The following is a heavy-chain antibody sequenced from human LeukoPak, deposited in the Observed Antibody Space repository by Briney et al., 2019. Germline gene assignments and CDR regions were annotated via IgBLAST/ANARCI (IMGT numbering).Heavy chain of an antibody. CDR2: ISYSGTT. D-gene: IGHD6-6*01. CDR1: GGSISSRPYY. CDR3: ARDFSSSSTVYYYYYMDV. V-gene: IGHV4-39*07. J-gene: IGHJ6*03. Sequence: SETLSLTCTVSGGSISSRPYYWGWVRQPPGKGLEWIVTISYSGTTYYNPSLKSRVTISLDTSKNQFSLKLSSVTAADTAIYYCARDFSSSSTVYYYYYMDVWGKGTTVTVSS.